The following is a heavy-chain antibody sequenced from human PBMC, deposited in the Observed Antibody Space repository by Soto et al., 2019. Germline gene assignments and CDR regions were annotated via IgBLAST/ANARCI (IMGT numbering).Heavy chain of an antibody. CDR1: GGSFSGYY. V-gene: IGHV4-34*01. CDR3: AIGYCSSSSCYDPSQLRPFDY. CDR2: INHSGST. D-gene: IGHD2-2*01. J-gene: IGHJ4*02. Sequence: SETLSLTCAVYGGSFSGYYWSWIRQPPGKGLEWIGEINHSGSTNYNPSLKSRVTISVDTSKNQFSLKLSSVTAADTAVYYCAIGYCSSSSCYDPSQLRPFDYWGQGTLVTVSS.